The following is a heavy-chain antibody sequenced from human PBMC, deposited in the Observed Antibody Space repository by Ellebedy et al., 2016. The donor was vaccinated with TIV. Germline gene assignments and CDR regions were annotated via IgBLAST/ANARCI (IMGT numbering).Heavy chain of an antibody. D-gene: IGHD5-18*01. CDR1: GFTFSSFS. J-gene: IGHJ4*02. CDR2: ISSSSSPI. Sequence: GESLKISCAASGFTFSSFSMNWVRQAPGKGLEWVSYISSSSSPIYYADSVKGRFTISRDNAKNSLYLQMNSLRDEDTAVYYCARGVGYTSGRIYVDYWGQGILVTVSS. V-gene: IGHV3-48*02. CDR3: ARGVGYTSGRIYVDY.